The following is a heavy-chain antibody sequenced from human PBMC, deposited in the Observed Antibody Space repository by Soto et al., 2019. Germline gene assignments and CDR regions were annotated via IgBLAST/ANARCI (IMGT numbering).Heavy chain of an antibody. CDR1: GGSISGSSYY. CDR3: ASVSFQGLLEWLLGPYYYYGMDV. V-gene: IGHV4-39*01. CDR2: IYYSGST. J-gene: IGHJ6*02. D-gene: IGHD3-3*01. Sequence: SETLSLTCTVSGGSISGSSYYWGWIRQPPGKGLEWIGSIYYSGSTYYNPSLKSRVTIPVDTSKNQFSLKLSPVTAADTAVYYCASVSFQGLLEWLLGPYYYYGMDVWGQGTTVTVSS.